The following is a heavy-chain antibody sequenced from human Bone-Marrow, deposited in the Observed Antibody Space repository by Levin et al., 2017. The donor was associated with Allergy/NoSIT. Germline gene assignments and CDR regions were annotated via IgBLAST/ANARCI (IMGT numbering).Heavy chain of an antibody. CDR2: IFSNDEK. CDR3: ARIFGTSAAMVTDAFDS. D-gene: IGHD5-18*01. V-gene: IGHV2-26*01. Sequence: ASGPTLVKPTETLTLTCTVSGFSLSNARMGVSWIRQPPGKALEWLAHIFSNDEKSYSTSLKSRLTISKDTSKSQVVLTMTNMDPVDTATYYCARIFGTSAAMVTDAFDSWGQGTMVTVSS. CDR1: GFSLSNARMG. J-gene: IGHJ3*02.